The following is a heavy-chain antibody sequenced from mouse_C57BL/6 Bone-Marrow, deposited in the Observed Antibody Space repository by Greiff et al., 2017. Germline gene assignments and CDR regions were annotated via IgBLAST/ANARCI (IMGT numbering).Heavy chain of an antibody. Sequence: QVQLKESGAELARPGASVKLSCKASGYTFTSYGISWVKQRTGQGLEWIGEIYPRSGNTYYNEKFKGKATQNADKSSSTAYMALRSLTSEDSAVYFCARPTPYAMDYWGQVTSVTVSS. D-gene: IGHD2-10*01. V-gene: IGHV1-81*01. CDR3: ARPTPYAMDY. CDR1: GYTFTSYG. J-gene: IGHJ4*01. CDR2: IYPRSGNT.